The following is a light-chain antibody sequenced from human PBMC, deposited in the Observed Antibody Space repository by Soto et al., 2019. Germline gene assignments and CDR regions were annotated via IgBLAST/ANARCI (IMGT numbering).Light chain of an antibody. J-gene: IGKJ1*01. V-gene: IGKV3-20*01. CDR1: QSVSNNF. Sequence: EIVLTQSPGTLSLSPGERATLSCRASQSVSNNFLAYYQQTPRQPPSLLIGAASISAASTPGWFSGSGSGTDFPLTISRLEPEDFAVYYYQQYGSSGTFGQGTKVDIK. CDR3: QQYGSSGT. CDR2: AAS.